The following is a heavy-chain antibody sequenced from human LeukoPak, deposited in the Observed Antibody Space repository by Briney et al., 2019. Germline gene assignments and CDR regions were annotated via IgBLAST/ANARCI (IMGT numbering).Heavy chain of an antibody. D-gene: IGHD3-10*01. V-gene: IGHV4-30-2*01. J-gene: IGHJ4*02. CDR2: IYHSGST. CDR3: ARVGSGSYHFDY. CDR1: GGSISSGGYS. Sequence: SETLSLTRAVSGGSISSGGYSGSWIRQPPGKGLEWIGYIYHSGSTYYNPSLKSRVTISVDRSKNQFSLKLSSVTAADTAVYYCARVGSGSYHFDYWGQGTLVTVSS.